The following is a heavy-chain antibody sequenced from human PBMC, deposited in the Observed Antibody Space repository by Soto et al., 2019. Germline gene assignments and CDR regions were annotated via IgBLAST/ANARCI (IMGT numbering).Heavy chain of an antibody. V-gene: IGHV3-7*01. Sequence: GGSLRLSCSGSGFTFSSYWMSWVRQAPGKGLEWVANINEDGSGKYYGDSVRGRFTLSRDNAENALFLQMNSLRVEDTAVYYFVRPTYYYDSSGPPAYWGQGTLVTVSS. CDR3: VRPTYYYDSSGPPAY. CDR1: GFTFSSYW. J-gene: IGHJ4*02. CDR2: INEDGSGK. D-gene: IGHD3-22*01.